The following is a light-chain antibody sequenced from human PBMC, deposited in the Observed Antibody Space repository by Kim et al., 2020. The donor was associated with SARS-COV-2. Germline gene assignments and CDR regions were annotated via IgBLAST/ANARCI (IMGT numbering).Light chain of an antibody. J-gene: IGLJ2*01. V-gene: IGLV3-19*01. CDR1: SLRSYY. Sequence: SSELTQDPAVSVALGQTVRITCQGDSLRSYYASWYQQKPGQAPVLVIYGKNNRPSGIPDRFSGSSSGNTASLTITGDQAEDEADYYCNSRDSSGNHLVVFGGGTKLTVL. CDR3: NSRDSSGNHLVV. CDR2: GKN.